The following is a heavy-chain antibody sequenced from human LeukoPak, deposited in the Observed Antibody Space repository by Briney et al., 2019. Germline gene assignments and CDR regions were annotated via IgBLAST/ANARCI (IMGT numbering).Heavy chain of an antibody. Sequence: GGSLRLSCTASGFTFSSYGMHWVRQAPGKGLEWVAVISYDGSNKYYADSVKGRFTIPRDNSKNTLYLQMNSLRAEDTAVYYCAKDAVAGGGKGYYFDYWGQGTLVTVSS. CDR1: GFTFSSYG. CDR3: AKDAVAGGGKGYYFDY. D-gene: IGHD6-19*01. V-gene: IGHV3-30*18. CDR2: ISYDGSNK. J-gene: IGHJ4*02.